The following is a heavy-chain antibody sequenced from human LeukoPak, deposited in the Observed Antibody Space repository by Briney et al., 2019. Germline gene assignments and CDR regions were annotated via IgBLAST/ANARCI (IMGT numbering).Heavy chain of an antibody. CDR2: IKSKTDGGTA. CDR1: GFAFSNAW. Sequence: GGSLRLSCAASGFAFSNAWMTWLRQAAGKGLEGVGRIKSKTDGGTAEYATPVKGRFTISRDDSKNTLYLQMDSLKTEDTAVYYCATAMTAVPYSWGQGTLVTVSS. J-gene: IGHJ4*02. V-gene: IGHV3-15*01. CDR3: ATAMTAVPYS. D-gene: IGHD4-17*01.